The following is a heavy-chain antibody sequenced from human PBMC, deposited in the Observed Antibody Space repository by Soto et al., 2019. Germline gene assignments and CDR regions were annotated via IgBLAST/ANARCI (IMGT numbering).Heavy chain of an antibody. D-gene: IGHD4-4*01. V-gene: IGHV4-59*01. CDR3: ARGASNWQYFNY. J-gene: IGHJ4*02. CDR2: FHYSGIS. Sequence: SETLSLTCTVSDASIRGYYWSWIRQPPGKGLEWIGYFHYSGISNYNSSLKSRVTMSLDTSKNQFSLKLSSVSAADTAIYYCARGASNWQYFNYWGQGALVTVSS. CDR1: DASIRGYY.